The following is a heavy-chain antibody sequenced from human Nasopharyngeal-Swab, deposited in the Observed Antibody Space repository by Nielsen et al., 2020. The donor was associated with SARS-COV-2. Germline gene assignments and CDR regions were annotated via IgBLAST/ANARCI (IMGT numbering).Heavy chain of an antibody. CDR1: VFTFCSYG. V-gene: IGHV3-33*01. CDR2: IWYDGSNK. CDR3: ARDPDQYYDFWSGPLDV. D-gene: IGHD3-3*01. Sequence: SCAASVFTFCSYGLHWVRQAPGKGPEWVAVIWYDGSNKYYADSVKGRFTISRDNSKNTLYLQMNSLRAEDTAVYYCARDPDQYYDFWSGPLDVWGQGTTVTVSS. J-gene: IGHJ6*02.